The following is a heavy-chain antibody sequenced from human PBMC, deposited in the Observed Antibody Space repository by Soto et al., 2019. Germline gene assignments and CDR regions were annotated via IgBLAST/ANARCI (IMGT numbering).Heavy chain of an antibody. D-gene: IGHD2-2*01. CDR1: GFTFSSYG. V-gene: IGHV3-33*01. CDR3: TRGYCSSYSCYGAAMDV. Sequence: QVQLVESGGGVVQPGRSLRLSCAASGFTFSSYGMHWVRQAPGKGLEWVAVIWYDGSNGDYVDSVKGRFTISRDNSNNMLYLEMNRLRAEDTAIYYCTRGYCSSYSCYGAAMDVWGQGTTITVAS. J-gene: IGHJ6*02. CDR2: IWYDGSNG.